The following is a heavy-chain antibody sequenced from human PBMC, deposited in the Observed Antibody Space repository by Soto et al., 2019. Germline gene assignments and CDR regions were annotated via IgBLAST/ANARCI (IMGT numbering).Heavy chain of an antibody. CDR3: AGALGYCSGGSCYPTAHFDY. J-gene: IGHJ4*02. Sequence: SETLSLTCTVSGGSISSYYWSWIRQPPGKGLEWIGYIYYSGSTNYNPSLKSRVTISVDTSKNQFSLKLSSVTAADTAVYYCAGALGYCSGGSCYPTAHFDYWGQGTLVTLSS. CDR2: IYYSGST. CDR1: GGSISSYY. V-gene: IGHV4-59*01. D-gene: IGHD2-15*01.